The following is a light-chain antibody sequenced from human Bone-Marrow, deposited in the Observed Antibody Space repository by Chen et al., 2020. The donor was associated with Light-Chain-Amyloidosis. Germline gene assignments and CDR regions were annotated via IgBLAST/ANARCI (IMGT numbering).Light chain of an antibody. CDR1: SSYVGGDNH. CDR2: EVT. J-gene: IGLJ1*01. V-gene: IGLV2-14*01. CDR3: SSYTITNALI. Sequence: QSALTQPASVSGSPAQSITISCTGNSSYVGGDNHVSWYQQPPDIAPKLMIYEVTNRPSWVPDRCSGSKSDNTASLTISGLQTEDEADYFCSSYTITNALIFGSGTRVTVL.